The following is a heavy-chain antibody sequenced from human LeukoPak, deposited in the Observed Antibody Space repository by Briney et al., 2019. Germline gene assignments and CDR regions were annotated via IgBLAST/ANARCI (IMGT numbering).Heavy chain of an antibody. CDR3: ARGADEMATTDY. CDR2: INHSGST. CDR1: GGSISSYY. V-gene: IGHV4-34*01. Sequence: PSETLSLTCAVSGGSISSYYWSWIRQPPGKGLEWIGEINHSGSTNYNPSLKSRVTISVDTSKNQFSLKLSSVTAPDTAVYYCARGADEMATTDYWGQGTLVTVSS. D-gene: IGHD5-24*01. J-gene: IGHJ4*02.